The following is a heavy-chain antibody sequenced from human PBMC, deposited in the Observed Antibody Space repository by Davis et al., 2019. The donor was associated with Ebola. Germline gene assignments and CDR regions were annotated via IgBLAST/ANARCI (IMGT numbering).Heavy chain of an antibody. J-gene: IGHJ6*02. CDR2: INHDGTST. D-gene: IGHD6-13*01. CDR1: GFTFNSYW. Sequence: GESLKISCAASGFTFNSYWMHWIRQAPGKGLVWVSGINHDGTSTTYVDSVKGRFTISRDNAKNSLYLQMNSPRAEDTAVYYCAREEWAYSSSWYYYYGMDVWGQGTTVTVSS. CDR3: AREEWAYSSSWYYYYGMDV. V-gene: IGHV3-74*01.